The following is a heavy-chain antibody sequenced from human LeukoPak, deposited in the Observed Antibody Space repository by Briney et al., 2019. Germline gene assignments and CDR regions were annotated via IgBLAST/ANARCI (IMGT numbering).Heavy chain of an antibody. D-gene: IGHD6-19*01. CDR2: ISWNSGSI. Sequence: GGSLRLSCAASGFTFDDYAMHWVRQAPGKGLEWVSGISWNSGSIGYADSVKGRFTISRDNAKNSLYLQMNSLRAEDTALYYCAKDTNPTVAGVDYWGQGTLVTVSS. CDR3: AKDTNPTVAGVDY. V-gene: IGHV3-9*01. J-gene: IGHJ4*02. CDR1: GFTFDDYA.